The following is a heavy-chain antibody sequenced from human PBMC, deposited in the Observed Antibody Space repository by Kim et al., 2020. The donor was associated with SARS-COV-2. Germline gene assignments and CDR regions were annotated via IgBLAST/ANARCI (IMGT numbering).Heavy chain of an antibody. Sequence: GGSLRLSCAASGFTFSGSAMHWVRQASGKGLEWVGRISSKANSYATAYAASVKGRFTISRDDSKNTAYLQMNSLKTEDTAVYYCTRLPYSYYYYGMDVGGQGTTVTVSS. CDR2: ISSKANSYAT. CDR3: TRLPYSYYYYGMDV. CDR1: GFTFSGSA. J-gene: IGHJ6*02. D-gene: IGHD1-26*01. V-gene: IGHV3-73*01.